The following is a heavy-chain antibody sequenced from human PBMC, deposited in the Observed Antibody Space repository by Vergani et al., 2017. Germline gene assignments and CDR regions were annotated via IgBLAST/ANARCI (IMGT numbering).Heavy chain of an antibody. D-gene: IGHD3-9*01. CDR2: IIPIFGTA. CDR3: ARDLGILLPSPASDDALDI. J-gene: IGHJ3*02. V-gene: IGHV1-69*01. CDR1: GGTFSSYA. Sequence: QVQLVQSGAEVKKPGSSVKVSCKASGGTFSSYAISWVRQAPGQGLEWMGGIIPIFGTANYAQKFQGRVTITADESTGTAYMELSSLRSEDTAVYYGARDLGILLPSPASDDALDIWGQGTMVTGSS.